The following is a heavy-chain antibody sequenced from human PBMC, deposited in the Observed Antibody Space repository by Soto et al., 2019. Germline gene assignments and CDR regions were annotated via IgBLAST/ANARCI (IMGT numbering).Heavy chain of an antibody. Sequence: QVQLVQSGAEVKKPGSSVKVSCKASGGTFSSYTISWVRQAPGQGLEWMGRIIPILGIGNYAQKFQGRVTXXADKSTSTAYMELSSLRSEDTAVYYCAGRYGDRDYWGQGPLVTVSS. CDR2: IIPILGIG. CDR3: AGRYGDRDY. J-gene: IGHJ4*02. D-gene: IGHD4-17*01. V-gene: IGHV1-69*02. CDR1: GGTFSSYT.